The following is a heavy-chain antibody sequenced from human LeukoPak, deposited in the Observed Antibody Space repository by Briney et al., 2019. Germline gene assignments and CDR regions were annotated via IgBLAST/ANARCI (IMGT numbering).Heavy chain of an antibody. CDR1: GDSISSYY. CDR2: IYYSGST. CDR3: ARAASSWSFDY. J-gene: IGHJ4*02. D-gene: IGHD6-13*01. Sequence: SETPSLTCTVSGDSISSYYWSWIRQPPGKGLEWIGYIYYSGSTNYNPSLKSRVTISVDTSKNQFSLKLSSVTAADTAVYYCARAASSWSFDYWGQGTLVTVSS. V-gene: IGHV4-59*01.